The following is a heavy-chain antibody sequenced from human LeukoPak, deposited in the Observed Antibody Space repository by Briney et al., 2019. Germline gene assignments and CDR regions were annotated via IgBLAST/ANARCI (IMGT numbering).Heavy chain of an antibody. V-gene: IGHV1-24*01. Sequence: ASVKVSCKVSGYSLTELSMHWVRQAPGKGLEWLGGFDPEYGETIYAQKFQGRVTMTEDTSTDTADMELSSLRSEDTAVYYCATDLIGMEATPCYWGQGTLVIVSS. J-gene: IGHJ4*02. CDR1: GYSLTELS. CDR3: ATDLIGMEATPCY. CDR2: FDPEYGET. D-gene: IGHD1-26*01.